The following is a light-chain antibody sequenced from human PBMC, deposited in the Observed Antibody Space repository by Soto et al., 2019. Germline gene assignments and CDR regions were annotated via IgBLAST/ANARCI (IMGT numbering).Light chain of an antibody. CDR3: QQRYSTTPA. CDR1: PSISSY. CDR2: AAS. J-gene: IGKJ5*01. V-gene: IGKV1-39*01. Sequence: DIQTTQSPSSLSASVGDRVTITCRASPSISSYLNWYQKKPGKAPKLLIYAASSLQSGVPSRFSGSGSGTDFTLTISSLQTEDFATYECQQRYSTTPAFGQGTRLEIK.